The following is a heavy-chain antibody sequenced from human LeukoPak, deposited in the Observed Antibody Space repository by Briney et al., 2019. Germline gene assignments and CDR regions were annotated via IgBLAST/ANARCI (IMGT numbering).Heavy chain of an antibody. CDR1: GFTVSSNY. D-gene: IGHD1-26*01. Sequence: GGSLRLSCAASGFTVSSNYMSWVRQAPGKGLEWVSVIYSGGSTYYADSVKGRFTISRDNSKNTLYLQMNSLRAEDTAVYYCARDLRSSGSYWENYYYGMDVWGQGTTVTVSS. CDR3: ARDLRSSGSYWENYYYGMDV. J-gene: IGHJ6*02. V-gene: IGHV3-53*01. CDR2: IYSGGST.